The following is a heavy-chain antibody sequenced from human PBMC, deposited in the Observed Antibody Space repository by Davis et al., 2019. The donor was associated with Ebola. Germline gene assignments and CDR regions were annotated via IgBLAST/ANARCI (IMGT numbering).Heavy chain of an antibody. CDR3: ARMGVGVVVTLDV. CDR1: GFTFSSYG. Sequence: GGSLRLSCAASGFTFSSYGMHWVRQAPGKGLEWVSSISSSSYIYYADSVKGRFTISRDNAKNSLYLQMNSLRAEDTAVYYCARMGVGVVVTLDVWGQGTTVTVSS. J-gene: IGHJ6*02. V-gene: IGHV3-21*01. CDR2: ISSSSYI. D-gene: IGHD2-21*02.